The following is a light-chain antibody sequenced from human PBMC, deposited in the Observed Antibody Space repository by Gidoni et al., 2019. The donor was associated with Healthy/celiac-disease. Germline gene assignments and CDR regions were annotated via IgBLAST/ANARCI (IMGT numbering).Light chain of an antibody. V-gene: IGLV1-51*01. Sequence: QSVLTQPPSVSAAPGQKVNIACSGRSSNFGNNYVSWYQHLPGTAPSLLIYDNNKRPSGITDRFSGSKSGTSATLGITGLQTGDEADYYCGTWDSYLSACVFGGGTKLTVL. J-gene: IGLJ2*01. CDR1: SSNFGNNY. CDR2: DNN. CDR3: GTWDSYLSACV.